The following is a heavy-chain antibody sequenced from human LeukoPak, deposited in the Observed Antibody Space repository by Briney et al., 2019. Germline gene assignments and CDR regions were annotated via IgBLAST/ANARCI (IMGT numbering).Heavy chain of an antibody. V-gene: IGHV3-21*01. Sequence: GGSLRLSCAASGFTFSSYSMNWVRQAPGKGLEWVSSISSSSGYIYYADSMKGRFTISRDNAKNSLYLQMNSLRAEDTAVYYCARDFPRDNDAFDIWGQGTMVTVSS. J-gene: IGHJ3*02. CDR3: ARDFPRDNDAFDI. CDR2: ISSSSGYI. CDR1: GFTFSSYS.